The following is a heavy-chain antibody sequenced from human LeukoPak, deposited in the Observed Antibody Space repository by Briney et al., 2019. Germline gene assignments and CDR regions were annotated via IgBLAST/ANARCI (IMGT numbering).Heavy chain of an antibody. CDR1: GYTFTSHA. CDR2: INAGNGNT. V-gene: IGHV1-3*01. Sequence: ASVKVSCKASGYTFTSHAMHWVRQAPGQSLEWMGWINAGNGNTKYSQKFQGRVTITRDTSASTAYMGLSSLRSEDTAVYYCASARGGNFDFVGWGQGTLVTVSS. CDR3: ASARGGNFDFVG. D-gene: IGHD3-9*01. J-gene: IGHJ4*02.